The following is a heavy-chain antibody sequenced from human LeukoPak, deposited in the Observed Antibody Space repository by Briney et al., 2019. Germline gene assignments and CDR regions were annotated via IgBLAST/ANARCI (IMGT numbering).Heavy chain of an antibody. CDR1: GGSISSDY. V-gene: IGHV4-59*01. CDR3: ARHGIAVAPSV. CDR2: IYYSGST. D-gene: IGHD6-19*01. J-gene: IGHJ4*02. Sequence: SETLSLTCTVSGGSISSDYWSWIRQPPGKGLEWIGYIYYSGSTNYNPSLKSRVTISVDTSKNQFSLKLSSVTAADTAVYYCARHGIAVAPSVWGQGTLVTVSS.